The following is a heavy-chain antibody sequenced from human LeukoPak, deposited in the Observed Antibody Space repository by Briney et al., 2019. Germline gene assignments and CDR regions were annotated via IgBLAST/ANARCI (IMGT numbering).Heavy chain of an antibody. CDR2: IYYSGST. CDR3: ARQPSNCSGGSCYLSSWFDP. J-gene: IGHJ5*02. CDR1: GRSISSSTYY. D-gene: IGHD2-15*01. Sequence: SKTLSLTCTVSGRSISSSTYYWGWIRQPPGKGLEWIGTIYYSGSTDYNPSLKSRVTISVDTSKNQFSLKLSSVTDSDTAVYYCARQPSNCSGGSCYLSSWFDPWGQGTLVSVSS. V-gene: IGHV4-39*01.